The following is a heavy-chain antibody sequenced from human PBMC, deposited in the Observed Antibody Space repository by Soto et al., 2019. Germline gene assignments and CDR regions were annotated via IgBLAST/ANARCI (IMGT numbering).Heavy chain of an antibody. CDR3: ARSQSKYDFWSGYAFDP. D-gene: IGHD3-3*01. CDR2: ISAYNGNT. V-gene: IGHV1-18*01. CDR1: GYTFTSYG. J-gene: IGHJ5*02. Sequence: GASVKVSCKASGYTFTSYGISWVRQAPGQGLEWMGWISAYNGNTNYAQKLQGRVTMTTDTSTSTAYMELRSLRSDDTAVYYCARSQSKYDFWSGYAFDPWGQGTLVTVSS.